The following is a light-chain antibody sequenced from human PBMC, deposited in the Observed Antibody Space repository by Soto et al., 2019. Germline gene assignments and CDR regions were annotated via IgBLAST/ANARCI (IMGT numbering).Light chain of an antibody. Sequence: QLVLTQSSSASASLGSSVKLTCTLSSGHSSYIIAWHQQQPGKAPQYLMKLEGSGSYNKGSGVPDRFSGSSSGADRYLIISNTLLEDDAAYYLEPWDINAREFGGGTK. V-gene: IGLV4-60*02. CDR2: LEGSGSY. CDR3: EPWDINARE. J-gene: IGLJ2*01. CDR1: SGHSSYI.